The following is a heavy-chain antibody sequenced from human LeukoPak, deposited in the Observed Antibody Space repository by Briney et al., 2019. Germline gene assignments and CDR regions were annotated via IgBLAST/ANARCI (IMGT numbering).Heavy chain of an antibody. J-gene: IGHJ3*02. CDR2: ISSSSSTI. D-gene: IGHD1-26*01. Sequence: GGSLRLSCAASGFTFSSYSMNWVRQAPGKGLEWVSYISSSSSTIYYADSVKGRFTISRDNAKNSLYLQMNSLRAEDTAVYYCARGGIITSYAFEIWGQGAMVTVSS. V-gene: IGHV3-48*01. CDR1: GFTFSSYS. CDR3: ARGGIITSYAFEI.